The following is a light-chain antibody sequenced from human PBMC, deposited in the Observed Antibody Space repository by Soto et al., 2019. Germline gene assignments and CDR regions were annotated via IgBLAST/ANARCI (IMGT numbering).Light chain of an antibody. CDR1: QSISSW. Sequence: DIPMTQSPSTLSASVGDRVTITCRASQSISSWLAWYQQNPGKAPKLLIYKASSLESGVPSRFSGSGSGTEFTLTISSLQPDDFASYYCQQYNSYSLTFGQGTKVEIK. CDR2: KAS. J-gene: IGKJ1*01. CDR3: QQYNSYSLT. V-gene: IGKV1-5*03.